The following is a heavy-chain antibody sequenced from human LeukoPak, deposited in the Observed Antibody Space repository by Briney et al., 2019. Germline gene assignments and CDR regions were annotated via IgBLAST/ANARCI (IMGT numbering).Heavy chain of an antibody. Sequence: PGGSLRLSCAASGFTFSSYDMHWVRQATGKGLEWVSAIGTAGDPYYPGSVQGRFTISRENAKNSLYLQMISLRAGDTAVYYCARGLRYCSGGSCYNSDAFDIWGRGTMVTVSS. V-gene: IGHV3-13*05. J-gene: IGHJ3*02. CDR1: GFTFSSYD. D-gene: IGHD2-15*01. CDR2: IGTAGDP. CDR3: ARGLRYCSGGSCYNSDAFDI.